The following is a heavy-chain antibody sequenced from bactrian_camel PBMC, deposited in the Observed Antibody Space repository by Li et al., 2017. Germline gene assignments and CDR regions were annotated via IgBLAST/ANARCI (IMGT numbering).Heavy chain of an antibody. Sequence: HVQLVESGGGLVQPGGSLRLSCAASGFAFSSYAMSWVRQAPGKGLEWVSYISGSAGSTFYADSVKGRFTISRDNAKNTLYLQLNSLKTEDTAQYYCAAAAGACYMPPRVDRYNYWGQGTQVTVS. CDR3: AAAAGACYMPPRVDRYNY. CDR1: GFAFSSYA. D-gene: IGHD1*01. CDR2: ISGSAGST. V-gene: IGHV3S37*01. J-gene: IGHJ4*01.